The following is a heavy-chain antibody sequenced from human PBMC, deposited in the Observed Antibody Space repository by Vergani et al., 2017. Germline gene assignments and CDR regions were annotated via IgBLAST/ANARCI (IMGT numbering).Heavy chain of an antibody. CDR1: GFTFTAHG. J-gene: IGHJ6*03. Sequence: EVQLLESGGGSAQPGESLRLSCVASGFTFTAHGLNWVRQAPGKGLEWVSGISGQNFRTHYADSVKGRFTISRDNSKNTLYLQMNSLRAEDTAVYYCASDRVLRGYYYYYLDVWDRGTLVTVSS. CDR3: ASDRVLRGYYYYYLDV. V-gene: IGHV3-23*01. CDR2: ISGQNFRT. D-gene: IGHD2/OR15-2a*01.